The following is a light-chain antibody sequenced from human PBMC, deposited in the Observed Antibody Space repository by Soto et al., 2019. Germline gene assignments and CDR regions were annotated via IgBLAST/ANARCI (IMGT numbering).Light chain of an antibody. V-gene: IGLV2-23*01. Sequence: QSALTQPASVSGSTGQSITISCTGTSSDVGSYNLVSWYQQHPGKAPKLMIYEGSKRPSGVSNRFSGSKSGNTASLTISGLQAEDEVDYYCCSYAGSSAWVFGGGTKLTVL. J-gene: IGLJ3*02. CDR1: SSDVGSYNL. CDR2: EGS. CDR3: CSYAGSSAWV.